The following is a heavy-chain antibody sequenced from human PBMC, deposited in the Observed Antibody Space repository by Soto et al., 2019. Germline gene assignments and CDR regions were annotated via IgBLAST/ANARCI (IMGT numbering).Heavy chain of an antibody. CDR2: INPNSGGT. J-gene: IGHJ6*02. D-gene: IGHD5-18*01. V-gene: IGHV1-2*02. CDR1: GYTFTGYY. CDR3: ARRTAMVYYYYGMDV. Sequence: GASVKVSCKASGYTFTGYYMHWVRQAPGQGLEWMGWINPNSGGTNYAQKFQGRVTMTRDTSISTAYMELSRLRSDDTAVYYCARRTAMVYYYYGMDVWGQGTTVTVYS.